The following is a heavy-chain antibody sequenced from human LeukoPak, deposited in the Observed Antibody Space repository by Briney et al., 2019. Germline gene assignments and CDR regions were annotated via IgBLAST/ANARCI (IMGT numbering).Heavy chain of an antibody. D-gene: IGHD1-26*01. V-gene: IGHV3-7*01. CDR2: IKPDGSDK. J-gene: IGHJ4*02. CDR1: GFPFNTYW. Sequence: PGGSLRLSCAASGFPFNTYWMSWVRQSPGKGLQWVANIKPDGSDKYNVDSVRGRFTVSRDNAKNSLYLHLSSLGADDTAVYYCARGTGVYYIYWGQGTLVTVSS. CDR3: ARGTGVYYIY.